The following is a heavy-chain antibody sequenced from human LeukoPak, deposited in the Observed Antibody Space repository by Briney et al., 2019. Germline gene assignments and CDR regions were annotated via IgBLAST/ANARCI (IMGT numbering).Heavy chain of an antibody. CDR3: AKGLIVGITTASDQ. CDR2: ISGSGYNT. D-gene: IGHD1-26*01. V-gene: IGHV3-23*01. J-gene: IGHJ4*02. CDR1: GFTFSSYA. Sequence: GGSLRLSCAASGFTFSSYAMSWVRQAPGKGLEWVSDISGSGYNTYYADSLKGRFTISRDNSKNTLYLHMNSLSAEDTAVYYCAKGLIVGITTASDQWGQGTLVTVSS.